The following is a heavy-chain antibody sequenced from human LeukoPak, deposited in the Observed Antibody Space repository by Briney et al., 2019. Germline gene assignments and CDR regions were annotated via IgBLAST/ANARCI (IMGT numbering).Heavy chain of an antibody. CDR2: IWYDGSDK. Sequence: GRSLRLSCAASGFTFSSYGMHWVRQAPGKGLEWVAVIWYDGSDKYCSDSVKGRFTISRDNSKNTLYLQMNSLRAEDTAVYYCATTASRGPQSAEYFQYWGQGTLVTVSS. CDR1: GFTFSSYG. V-gene: IGHV3-33*08. J-gene: IGHJ1*01. CDR3: ATTASRGPQSAEYFQY.